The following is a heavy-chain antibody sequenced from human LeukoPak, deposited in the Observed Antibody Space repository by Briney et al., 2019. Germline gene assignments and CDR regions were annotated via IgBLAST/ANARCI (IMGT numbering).Heavy chain of an antibody. CDR3: ASLQFGTVTTSDY. CDR2: INPNSGGT. CDR1: GYTFTGYY. D-gene: IGHD4-17*01. Sequence: ASVKVSCKASGYTFTGYYMHWVRQAPGQGLEWMGWINPNSGGTNYAQKFQGRVTMTRDTSISTAYMELSSLRSEDTAVYYCASLQFGTVTTSDYWGQGTLVTVSS. J-gene: IGHJ4*02. V-gene: IGHV1-2*02.